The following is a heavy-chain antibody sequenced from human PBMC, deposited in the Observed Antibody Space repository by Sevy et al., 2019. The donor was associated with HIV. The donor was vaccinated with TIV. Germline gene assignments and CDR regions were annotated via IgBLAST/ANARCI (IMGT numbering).Heavy chain of an antibody. CDR3: ARAGYCSTTSCYRGLGALDI. CDR2: ISYDGSYN. V-gene: IGHV3-30-3*01. J-gene: IGHJ3*02. CDR1: GFTSSTYA. D-gene: IGHD2-2*02. Sequence: GGSLRLSCAASGFTSSTYAMHWVRQAPGKGLEWVALISYDGSYNYYTGSVKGRFTVSRDNSKNTLYLQMNSLRAEDTAAYYCARAGYCSTTSCYRGLGALDIWGQGTMVTVSS.